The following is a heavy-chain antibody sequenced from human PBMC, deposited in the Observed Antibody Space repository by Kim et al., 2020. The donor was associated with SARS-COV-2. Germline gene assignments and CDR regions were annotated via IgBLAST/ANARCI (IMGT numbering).Heavy chain of an antibody. Sequence: TNYAQKFQERVTIPRHMSTSTAYMELSSLRSEDTAVYYCAAVPQYKLGGYWGQGTLVTVSS. J-gene: IGHJ4*02. V-gene: IGHV1-58*01. D-gene: IGHD1-20*01. CDR3: AAVPQYKLGGY. CDR2: T.